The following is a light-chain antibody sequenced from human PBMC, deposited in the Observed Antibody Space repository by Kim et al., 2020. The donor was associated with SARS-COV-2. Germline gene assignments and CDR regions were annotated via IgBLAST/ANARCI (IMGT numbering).Light chain of an antibody. CDR2: YDS. V-gene: IGLV3-21*04. CDR3: QVWDNTSGVV. CDR1: QIGRKG. J-gene: IGLJ2*01. Sequence: VAAGKAARITCGGTQIGRKGVHWYQQKPSQAAVLVIDYDSERSSGIAERFAGSNAGNTATLTSSRVEAGDEADYYCQVWDNTSGVVFGGGTQLTVL.